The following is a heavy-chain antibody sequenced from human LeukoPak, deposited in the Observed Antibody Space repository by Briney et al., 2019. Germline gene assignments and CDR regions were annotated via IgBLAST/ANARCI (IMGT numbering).Heavy chain of an antibody. Sequence: GGSLRLSCAASGFTFSTYWMSWVRQAPGKGLEWVANIKQDGTEKYYVDSVKGRFTISRDYPKNSLYLQMNSLRAEDTAVYYCARAPTSEQQLQFDYWGQGTLVTVSS. D-gene: IGHD6-13*01. J-gene: IGHJ4*02. V-gene: IGHV3-7*01. CDR2: IKQDGTEK. CDR3: ARAPTSEQQLQFDY. CDR1: GFTFSTYW.